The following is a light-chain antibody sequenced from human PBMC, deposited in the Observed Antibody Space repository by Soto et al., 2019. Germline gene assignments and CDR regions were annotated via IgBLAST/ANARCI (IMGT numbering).Light chain of an antibody. V-gene: IGKV1-5*03. CDR3: QQYTSYPYT. CDR1: QSIDTW. CDR2: EAS. J-gene: IGKJ2*01. Sequence: DIQMTQSPSTLSASVGDRATITCRASQSIDTWLAWYQQKPGRAPKVLIYEASSLESGVPLRFSGSGSGTEFTLTISSLQPYDFATYYCQQYTSYPYTFGQGTKMEIK.